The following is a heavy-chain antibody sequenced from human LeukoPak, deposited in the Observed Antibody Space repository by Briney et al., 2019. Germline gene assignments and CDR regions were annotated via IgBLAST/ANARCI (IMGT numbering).Heavy chain of an antibody. CDR2: IIPIFGTA. CDR1: GGTFSSYA. V-gene: IGHV1-69*06. D-gene: IGHD3-16*02. Sequence: GSSVKVSCKASGGTFSSYAISWVRQAPGQGLEWMGGIIPIFGTANYAQKFQGRVTITADKSTSTAYMELSSLRSEDTAVYYCGGGRDDYVWGSYRMIDYWGQGTLVTVSS. J-gene: IGHJ4*02. CDR3: GGGRDDYVWGSYRMIDY.